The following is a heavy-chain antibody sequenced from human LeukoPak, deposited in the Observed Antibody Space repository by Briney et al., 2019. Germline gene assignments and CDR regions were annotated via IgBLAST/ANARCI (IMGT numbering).Heavy chain of an antibody. Sequence: SETLSLTCSVSGDSISGHYWTWLRQPPGKGLEWIGQIHYTGKPDYNPSLKSRITISVDTSKNQVSLQVSSVTAADSAIYYCARFGVDYDMDVWGHGTTVTVFS. CDR1: GDSISGHY. V-gene: IGHV4-59*11. CDR3: ARFGVDYDMDV. D-gene: IGHD3-16*01. CDR2: IHYTGKP. J-gene: IGHJ6*02.